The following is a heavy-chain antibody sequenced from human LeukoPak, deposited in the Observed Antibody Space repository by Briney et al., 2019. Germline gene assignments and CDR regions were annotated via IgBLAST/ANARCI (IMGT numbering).Heavy chain of an antibody. CDR3: ARGYCSGGSCCSYFDY. J-gene: IGHJ4*02. Sequence: GGCLRLSCAASGFTFSSYWMSWVRQAPGKGLEWVANIEPDGSETYYVDSVKGRFTISRDNARDSLYLQMNSLRAEDTAVYYCARGYCSGGSCCSYFDYWGQGTLVTVCS. D-gene: IGHD2-15*01. CDR1: GFTFSSYW. V-gene: IGHV3-7*04. CDR2: IEPDGSET.